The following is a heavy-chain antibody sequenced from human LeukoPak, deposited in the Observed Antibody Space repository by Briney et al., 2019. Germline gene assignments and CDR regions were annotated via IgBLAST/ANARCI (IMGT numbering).Heavy chain of an antibody. J-gene: IGHJ6*04. Sequence: ASVKVSCKASGGTFSSYAISWVRQAPGQGLEWMRGIIPIFGTANYAQKFQGRVTITADESTSTAYMELSSLRSEDTAVYYCARGKAVADYYYYYGMDVWGKGTTVTVSS. D-gene: IGHD6-19*01. V-gene: IGHV1-69*13. CDR1: GGTFSSYA. CDR2: IIPIFGTA. CDR3: ARGKAVADYYYYYGMDV.